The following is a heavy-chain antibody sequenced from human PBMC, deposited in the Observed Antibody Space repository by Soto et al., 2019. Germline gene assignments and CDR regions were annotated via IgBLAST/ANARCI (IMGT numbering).Heavy chain of an antibody. J-gene: IGHJ2*01. Sequence: QVQLVQPGADVKRPGASVKVSCKVSGYTLTELSMPWVRQAPGKGREWMGGFDPEDVETSYAQTFQVRVTMTEDTSTDTAHMELSSLRSEDTAVYYCATTQNILNWYFDLWGRGTLVTVSS. CDR2: FDPEDVET. V-gene: IGHV1-24*01. CDR1: GYTLTELS. CDR3: ATTQNILNWYFDL.